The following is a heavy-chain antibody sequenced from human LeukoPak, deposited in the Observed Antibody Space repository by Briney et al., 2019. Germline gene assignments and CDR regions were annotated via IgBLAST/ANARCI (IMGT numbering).Heavy chain of an antibody. J-gene: IGHJ3*02. CDR2: IYYSGST. Sequence: SETLSLTCTVSGGSIGSNYWTWIRQPPGKGLEWIGSIYYSGSTYYNPSLKSRVTISVDTSKNQFSLKLSSVTAADTAVYYCARHALAAKGAFDIWGQGTMVTVSS. CDR3: ARHALAAKGAFDI. D-gene: IGHD6-6*01. CDR1: GGSIGSNY. V-gene: IGHV4-39*01.